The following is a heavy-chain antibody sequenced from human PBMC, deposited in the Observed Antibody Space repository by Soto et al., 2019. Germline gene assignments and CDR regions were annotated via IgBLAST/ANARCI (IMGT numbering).Heavy chain of an antibody. D-gene: IGHD3-22*01. CDR1: GDSIRSYY. V-gene: IGHV4-59*01. Sequence: SETLSLTCTVSGDSIRSYYWSWIRQPPGKGLEWIGYIYDSGSTNYNPSLKSRVTISVDTSKSQFSLKLSSVTAADTAVYYCARDRAYYESSGLYFDYWGQGTLVTVS. CDR3: ARDRAYYESSGLYFDY. CDR2: IYDSGST. J-gene: IGHJ4*02.